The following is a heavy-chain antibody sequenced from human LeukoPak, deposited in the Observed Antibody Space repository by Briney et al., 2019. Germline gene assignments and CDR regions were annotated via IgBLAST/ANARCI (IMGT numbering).Heavy chain of an antibody. J-gene: IGHJ4*02. CDR3: ARLGSSFLFDY. V-gene: IGHV4-59*08. D-gene: IGHD6-13*01. CDR2: IYYSGST. CDR1: GGSISSYY. Sequence: KPSETLSLTCTVSGGSISSYYWSWIRQPPGKGLEWSGYIYYSGSTNYNPSLKSRVTISVDTSKNQFSLKLSSVTAADTAVYYCARLGSSFLFDYWGQGTLVTVSS.